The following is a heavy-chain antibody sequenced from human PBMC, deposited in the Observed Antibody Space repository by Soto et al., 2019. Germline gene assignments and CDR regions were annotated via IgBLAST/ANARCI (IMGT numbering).Heavy chain of an antibody. CDR3: ARATYTSALFDP. V-gene: IGHV3-53*01. CDR1: GFSVSNNY. Sequence: EVQLVESGGGLIQPGGSLRLSCAASGFSVSNNYMSWVRQAPGKGLEWVSVIYSGGSTYYADSVKGRFIISRDNSKNTLYPQMNSLRAEDTAVYYCARATYTSALFDPWVQGTLVTVSS. J-gene: IGHJ5*02. CDR2: IYSGGST. D-gene: IGHD6-19*01.